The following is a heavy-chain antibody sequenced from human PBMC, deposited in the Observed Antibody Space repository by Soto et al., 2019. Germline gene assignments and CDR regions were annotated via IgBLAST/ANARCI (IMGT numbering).Heavy chain of an antibody. V-gene: IGHV2-5*02. Sequence: QITLKESGPTQVKPTQTLTLTCSFSGFSLNTDGEGVGWVRQPPGEALEWLALIYWDDDERYSPSLKTRLTLTKDPSKNQVVLIMTNMDPVDTATYYCAHSRNLITDDAQVGDFDYWGQGNLVTVSS. D-gene: IGHD3-10*01. J-gene: IGHJ4*02. CDR3: AHSRNLITDDAQVGDFDY. CDR1: GFSLNTDGEG. CDR2: IYWDDDE.